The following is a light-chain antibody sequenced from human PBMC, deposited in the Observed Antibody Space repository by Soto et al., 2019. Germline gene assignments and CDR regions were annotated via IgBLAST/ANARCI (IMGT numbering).Light chain of an antibody. Sequence: QSVLVQPASVSGAPGQKVTISCSGSISNIENNYVSWYQQLPGTAPKLLIYDNNKRPSGIPDRFSGSKSCTSATLGITGLQTGDEADYYCGTWDSSLSAYVFGTGTKVTVL. J-gene: IGLJ1*01. CDR2: DNN. CDR1: ISNIENNY. CDR3: GTWDSSLSAYV. V-gene: IGLV1-51*01.